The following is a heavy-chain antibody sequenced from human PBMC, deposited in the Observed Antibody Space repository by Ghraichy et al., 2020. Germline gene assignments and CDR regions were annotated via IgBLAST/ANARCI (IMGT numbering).Heavy chain of an antibody. CDR3: ARAFSVGSYPY. J-gene: IGHJ4*02. CDR1: GFTFSSYW. CDR2: INTDGSST. V-gene: IGHV3-74*01. Sequence: GGSLRLSCAASGFTFSSYWMHWVRQAPGKGLVWVSRINTDGSSTTYADSVQGRFTISRDNAKKPLYLQMNSLRAEDTAVYSCARAFSVGSYPYWGQGTLVTVSS. D-gene: IGHD1-26*01.